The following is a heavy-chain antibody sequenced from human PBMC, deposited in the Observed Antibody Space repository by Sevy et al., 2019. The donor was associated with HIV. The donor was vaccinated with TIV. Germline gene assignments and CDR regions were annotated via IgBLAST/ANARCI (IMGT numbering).Heavy chain of an antibody. CDR2: IRGKENNYAT. CDR1: GFTFSDAA. V-gene: IGHV3-73*01. D-gene: IGHD3-22*01. Sequence: GGSLRLSCAGSGFTFSDAAIHWVRQASGKGLEWLGRIRGKENNYATAYAASGKARFSISRNDLKDTAYLQMNSLRTEDAAMYYCSIYYDIRAFDSWGQGTQVTVSS. J-gene: IGHJ4*02. CDR3: SIYYDIRAFDS.